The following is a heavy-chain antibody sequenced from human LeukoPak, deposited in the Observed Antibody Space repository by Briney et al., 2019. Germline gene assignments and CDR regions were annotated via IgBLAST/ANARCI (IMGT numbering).Heavy chain of an antibody. CDR2: IYYSGST. CDR3: ARCYGDYVGPYYFDY. Sequence: KPSETQSLTCTVSGGSISSYYWSWIRQPPGKGLEWIGYIYYSGSTNYNPSLKSRVTVSVDTSKNQFSLKLSSVTAADTAVYYCARCYGDYVGPYYFDYWGQGTLVTVSS. J-gene: IGHJ4*02. CDR1: GGSISSYY. V-gene: IGHV4-59*01. D-gene: IGHD4-17*01.